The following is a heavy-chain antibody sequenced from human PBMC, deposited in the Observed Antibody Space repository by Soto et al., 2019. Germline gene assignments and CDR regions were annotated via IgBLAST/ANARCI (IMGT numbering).Heavy chain of an antibody. Sequence: TSETLSLTCPVSSGSISSSNSLNWVRQPPGKGLEWIGEIYHSGSTNYNPSLKSRVTISVDKSKNQFSLKLSSVTAADTAVYYCARAMRLAAGSFDYWGQGTLVTVSS. D-gene: IGHD6-25*01. CDR2: IYHSGST. CDR1: SGSISSSNS. J-gene: IGHJ4*02. V-gene: IGHV4-4*02. CDR3: ARAMRLAAGSFDY.